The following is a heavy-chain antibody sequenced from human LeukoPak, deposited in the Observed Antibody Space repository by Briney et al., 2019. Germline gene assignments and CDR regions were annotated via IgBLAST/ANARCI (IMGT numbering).Heavy chain of an antibody. CDR3: ARDRLSCSSTSCSHYYFDS. Sequence: SETLSLTCTVSGGSINSGGYYWSWIRGHPGKDLEWIGYIYYSGSTYYTPSLKSRVIISVDTSKNQFSLKLSSVTAADTAVYYCARDRLSCSSTSCSHYYFDSWGQGTLVTVSS. CDR1: GGSINSGGYY. D-gene: IGHD2-2*01. CDR2: IYYSGST. V-gene: IGHV4-31*03. J-gene: IGHJ4*02.